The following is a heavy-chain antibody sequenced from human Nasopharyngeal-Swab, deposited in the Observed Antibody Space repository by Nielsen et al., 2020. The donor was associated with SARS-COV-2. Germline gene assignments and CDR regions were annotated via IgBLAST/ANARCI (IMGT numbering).Heavy chain of an antibody. D-gene: IGHD5-12*01. J-gene: IGHJ4*02. V-gene: IGHV4-34*01. Sequence: SETLSLTCAVSGGSFSDYSWSWIRQSPGKGLECIGEINHSGITNYNPSLKSRVTISVDTAKNHLSLKLTSVTAADTAVYFCSSGRVVYGGYDPRTPRHYLNYWGPGTQVTVSP. CDR2: INHSGIT. CDR1: GGSFSDYS. CDR3: SSGRVVYGGYDPRTPRHYLNY.